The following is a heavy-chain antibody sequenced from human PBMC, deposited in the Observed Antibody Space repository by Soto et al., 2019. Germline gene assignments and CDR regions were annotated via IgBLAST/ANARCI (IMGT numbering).Heavy chain of an antibody. J-gene: IGHJ4*02. V-gene: IGHV1-2*02. CDR1: GYSFINYY. CDR2: VSPKSGGT. D-gene: IGHD3-9*01. Sequence: XSVKDSCKASGYSFINYYMHWVRQAPGQGFEWMGRVSPKSGGTNYAQKFQGRVSLTWDTSLNTAYMELSSLMSEDTAVYYCARPPGYISDWYYFDLWGQGTQVTVSS. CDR3: ARPPGYISDWYYFDL.